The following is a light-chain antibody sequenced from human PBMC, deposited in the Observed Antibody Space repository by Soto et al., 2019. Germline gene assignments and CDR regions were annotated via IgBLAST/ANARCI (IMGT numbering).Light chain of an antibody. V-gene: IGKV3-20*01. Sequence: EVVLTQSPGTLSLSPGERATLSCRASQSVSNKYLAWYQQKPCQAPRLLIFGSSDSATGIPDMFSGSGSGTDFTLTIRRLEPEDFAVYYCQQYGSSPPYTFGQGTKLEIK. CDR3: QQYGSSPPYT. CDR2: GSS. J-gene: IGKJ2*01. CDR1: QSVSNKY.